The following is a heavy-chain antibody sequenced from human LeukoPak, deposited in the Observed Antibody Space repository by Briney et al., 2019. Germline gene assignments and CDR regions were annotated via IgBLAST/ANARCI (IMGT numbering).Heavy chain of an antibody. CDR2: IWYDGSNK. D-gene: IGHD1-14*01. CDR1: GFTFSSYD. CDR3: ARDTTTLLAFDY. V-gene: IGHV3-33*01. J-gene: IGHJ4*02. Sequence: GGSLRLSCAASGFTFSSYDMHWVRQAPGKGLEWVAIIWYDGSNKYYADSVKGRFTISRDNSKNTLYLQMNSLRAEDTAVYYCARDTTTLLAFDYWGQGTLVTVSS.